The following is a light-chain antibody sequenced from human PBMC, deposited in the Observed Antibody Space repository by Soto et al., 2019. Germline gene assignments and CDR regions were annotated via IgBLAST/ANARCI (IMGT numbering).Light chain of an antibody. CDR3: QRYIYGSPVT. V-gene: IGKV1-27*01. CDR1: QDINNY. Sequence: DIQRTQSQSALSVSVGDTVSITCRARQDINNYLAWSQQKPGKPPKLLFYAAATLQSGVPSRFSGGGSGTDFTHTINCLQPEAVAAYYCQRYIYGSPVTFGPGTK. CDR2: AAA. J-gene: IGKJ3*01.